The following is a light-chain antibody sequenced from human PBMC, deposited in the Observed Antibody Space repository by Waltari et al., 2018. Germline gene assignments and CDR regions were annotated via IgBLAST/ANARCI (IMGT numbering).Light chain of an antibody. Sequence: SYELTQPLSVSVALGQTARITCGGNDIESKNVYWYQQKSGQAPVLVIFRDSTRPSGSSRRCSGSNSGNTATLTISRAQAGDEADYYCQVWDSRTYVFGSGTKVTVL. CDR3: QVWDSRTYV. CDR2: RDS. V-gene: IGLV3-9*01. J-gene: IGLJ1*01. CDR1: DIESKN.